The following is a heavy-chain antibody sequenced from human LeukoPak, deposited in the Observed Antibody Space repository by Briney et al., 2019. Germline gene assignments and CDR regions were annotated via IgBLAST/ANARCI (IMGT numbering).Heavy chain of an antibody. CDR3: ARAAFDWFDP. V-gene: IGHV4-34*01. J-gene: IGHJ5*02. CDR2: INHSGST. Sequence: SETLSLTCAVYGGSFSGYYWSWIRQPPGKGLEWIGEINHSGSTNYNPSLKSRVTISVDTTKNQFSLKLSSVTAADTAVYYCARAAFDWFDPWGQGTLVTVSS. CDR1: GGSFSGYY.